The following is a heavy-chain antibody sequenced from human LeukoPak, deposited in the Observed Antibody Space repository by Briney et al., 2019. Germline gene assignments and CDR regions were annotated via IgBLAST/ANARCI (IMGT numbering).Heavy chain of an antibody. Sequence: PSETLSLTCTVPGGSISSGSYYWSWIRQPAGKGLKWIGRIYTSGSTNYNPSLKSRVTISVDTSKNQFSLKLSSMTAADTAVYYCAREPHYYDSSGYVLYFDYWGQGTLVTVSS. CDR3: AREPHYYDSSGYVLYFDY. D-gene: IGHD3-22*01. CDR1: GGSISSGSYY. J-gene: IGHJ4*02. V-gene: IGHV4-61*02. CDR2: IYTSGST.